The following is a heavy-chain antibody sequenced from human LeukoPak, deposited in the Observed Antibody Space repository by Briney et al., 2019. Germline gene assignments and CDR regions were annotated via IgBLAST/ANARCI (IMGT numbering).Heavy chain of an antibody. Sequence: ASVKVSCKASGYTFTSYAISWVRQAPGQGLEWMGWINANTGVTHYAVKFQGRVTITRDTSISTVYMDLSSLQSDDTAVYYCARDHNWGPDYWGQGTLVLVSS. V-gene: IGHV1-2*02. CDR1: GYTFTSYA. D-gene: IGHD7-27*01. CDR2: INANTGVT. CDR3: ARDHNWGPDY. J-gene: IGHJ4*02.